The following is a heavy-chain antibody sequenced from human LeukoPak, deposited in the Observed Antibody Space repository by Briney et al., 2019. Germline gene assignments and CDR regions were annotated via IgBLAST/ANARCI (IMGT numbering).Heavy chain of an antibody. D-gene: IGHD3-10*01. CDR3: AKDDAWLKFGE. V-gene: IGHV3-23*01. J-gene: IGHJ4*02. CDR2: ISPSGDIT. CDR1: GFTFSSYS. Sequence: GGSLRLSCAASGFTFSSYSMNWVRQAPGKGLEWVSGISPSGDITYYADSVKGRFTISRDNFKNTLYLEVISLTAEDTAVYYCAKDDAWLKFGEWSQGTLVTVSS.